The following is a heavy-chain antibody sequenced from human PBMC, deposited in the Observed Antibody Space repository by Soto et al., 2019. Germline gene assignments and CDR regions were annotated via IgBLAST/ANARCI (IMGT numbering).Heavy chain of an antibody. CDR1: GLTFSYFA. CDR3: ALLGRSGSGRPSYYGMDV. D-gene: IGHD3-10*01. J-gene: IGHJ6*02. CDR2: ISGSGGIT. V-gene: IGHV3-23*01. Sequence: EVQLLESGGGLVQPGGSLRLSCAVSGLTFSYFAMSWVRQAPGKGLEWVSAISGSGGITYYADSVKGRFTISRDNSKKTLCLQMNSLRAEDTAVYYCALLGRSGSGRPSYYGMDVWGQGTTVTVSS.